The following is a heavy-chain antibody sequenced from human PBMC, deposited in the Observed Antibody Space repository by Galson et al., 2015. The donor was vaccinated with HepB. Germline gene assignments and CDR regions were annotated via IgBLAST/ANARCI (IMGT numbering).Heavy chain of an antibody. V-gene: IGHV1-18*01. CDR2: ISAYNGNT. CDR3: ARQRTGFGAMDV. Sequence: SCKASGYTFINYGISWVRQAPGQGLEWMGWISAYNGNTNYAQKVQDRVIMTTDTSTSTAYMQLTSLRSDDTAVYYCARQRTGFGAMDVWGKGTTVTVST. D-gene: IGHD3-3*01. CDR1: GYTFINYG. J-gene: IGHJ6*04.